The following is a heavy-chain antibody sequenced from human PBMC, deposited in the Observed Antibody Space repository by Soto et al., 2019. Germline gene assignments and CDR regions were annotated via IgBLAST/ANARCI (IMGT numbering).Heavy chain of an antibody. J-gene: IGHJ2*01. V-gene: IGHV3-30-3*01. CDR2: ISYDGSNK. Sequence: QVQLVESGGGVVQPGRSLRLSCAASGFTFSSYAMHWVRQAPGKGLEWVAVISYDGSNKYYADSVKGRFTISRDNSKNTLDLQMNSLKAEDTAVYYCARDPFWGTAMVLWYFDLLGRGTLVTVSS. CDR1: GFTFSSYA. CDR3: ARDPFWGTAMVLWYFDL. D-gene: IGHD5-18*01.